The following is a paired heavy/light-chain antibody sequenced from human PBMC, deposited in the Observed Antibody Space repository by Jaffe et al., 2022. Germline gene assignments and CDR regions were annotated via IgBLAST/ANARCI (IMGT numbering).Light chain of an antibody. CDR1: QSISSY. V-gene: IGKV1-39*01. Sequence: DIQMTQSPSSLSASVGDRVTITCRASQSISSYLNWYQQKPGKAPKLLIYAASSLQSGVPSRFSGSGSGTDFTLTISSLQPEDFATYYCQQSYSTLTWTFGQGTKVEIK. CDR3: QQSYSTLTWT. J-gene: IGKJ1*01. CDR2: AAS.
Heavy chain of an antibody. D-gene: IGHD4-17*01. J-gene: IGHJ4*02. CDR1: GGTFSSYA. V-gene: IGHV1-69*05. CDR3: ARMNSVPLNGDYVWRAVYYFDY. CDR2: IIPIFGTA. Sequence: QVQLVQSGAEVKKPGSSVKVSCKASGGTFSSYAISWVRQAPGQGLEWMGGIIPIFGTANYAQKFQGRVTITTDESTSTAYMELSSLRSEDTAVYYCARMNSVPLNGDYVWRAVYYFDYWGQGTLVTVSS.